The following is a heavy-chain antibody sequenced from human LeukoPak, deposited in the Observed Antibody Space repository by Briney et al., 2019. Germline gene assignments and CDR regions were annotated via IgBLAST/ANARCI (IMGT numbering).Heavy chain of an antibody. Sequence: GGSLRLSCAASGFTFSSYWMHWVRQAPGKGLVWVSRIKSDGSTRYADSVKGRFTVSRDNAKNTVSLQMNSLRAEDTGVYYCARAPSEIGGYYPEYFRHWGQGTLVIVSS. D-gene: IGHD3-22*01. J-gene: IGHJ1*01. CDR1: GFTFSSYW. V-gene: IGHV3-74*01. CDR2: IKSDGST. CDR3: ARAPSEIGGYYPEYFRH.